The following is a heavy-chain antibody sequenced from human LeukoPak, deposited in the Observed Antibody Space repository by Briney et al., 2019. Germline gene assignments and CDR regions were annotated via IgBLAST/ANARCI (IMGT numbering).Heavy chain of an antibody. V-gene: IGHV3-30-3*02. D-gene: IGHD4-23*01. CDR3: AKKSPQETTVGPYWYLGL. Sequence: PGGSLRLSCAASGFTFNDYAMYWVRQTPGKGLEWVALISYDGYDKSYADSVRGRFTISRDNSKNTLYLQMDSLRSEDTAVYYCAKKSPQETTVGPYWYLGLWGRGTLVTVSS. J-gene: IGHJ2*01. CDR1: GFTFNDYA. CDR2: ISYDGYDK.